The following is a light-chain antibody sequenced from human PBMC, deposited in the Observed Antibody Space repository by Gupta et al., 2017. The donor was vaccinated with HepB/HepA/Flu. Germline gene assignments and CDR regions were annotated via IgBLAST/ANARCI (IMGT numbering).Light chain of an antibody. J-gene: IGLJ2*01. CDR3: CSYAGSYTYVV. V-gene: IGLV2-11*01. CDR2: DVS. Sequence: QSALTQPRSVSGSPGQSVTISCTGTNSDVGGYNDVSWYHHHPGKAPKLLLYDVSKRPSGVPDRFSGSKSGNTASLTISWLQAEDEADYYCCSYAGSYTYVVFGGGTKLPGL. CDR1: NSDVGGYND.